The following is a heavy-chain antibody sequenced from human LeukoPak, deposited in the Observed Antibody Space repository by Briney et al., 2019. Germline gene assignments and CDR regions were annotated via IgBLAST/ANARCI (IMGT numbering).Heavy chain of an antibody. CDR1: GDSISNYY. D-gene: IGHD3-22*01. Sequence: PSETLSLTCTVSGDSISNYYWSWIRQPPGKGLEWIGYIYYSGSTNYNPSLKSRVTISVDTSKNQFSLKLSSVTAADTAVYYCASAYYYDSSGYYPDAFDIWGQGTMVTVSS. CDR2: IYYSGST. V-gene: IGHV4-59*08. CDR3: ASAYYYDSSGYYPDAFDI. J-gene: IGHJ3*02.